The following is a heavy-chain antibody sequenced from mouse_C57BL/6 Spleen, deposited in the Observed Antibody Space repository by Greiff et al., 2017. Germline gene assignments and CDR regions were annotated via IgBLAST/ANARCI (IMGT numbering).Heavy chain of an antibody. D-gene: IGHD1-3*01. CDR2: ISNGGGST. Sequence: EVMLVESGGGLVQPGGSLKLSCAASGFTFSDYYMYWVRQTPEKRLEWVAYISNGGGSTYYPDTVKGRFTISRDNAKNTLYLQMSRLKSEDTAMYYCARRKERWYFDVWGTGTTVTVSS. J-gene: IGHJ1*03. CDR1: GFTFSDYY. V-gene: IGHV5-12*01. CDR3: ARRKERWYFDV.